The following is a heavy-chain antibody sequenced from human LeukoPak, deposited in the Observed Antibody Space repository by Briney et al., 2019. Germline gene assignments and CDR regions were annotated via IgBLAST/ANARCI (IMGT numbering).Heavy chain of an antibody. J-gene: IGHJ4*02. CDR1: GYTFTGYY. CDR2: INPNSGGT. V-gene: IGHV1-2*02. CDR3: ARDYCSSTSCRLDY. D-gene: IGHD2-2*01. Sequence: ASVKVSCKASGYTFTGYYMHWVRQSPGQGLEWMGWINPNSGGTNYAQKFQGRVTMTRDTSISTAYMEPSRLRSDDTAVYYCARDYCSSTSCRLDYWGQGTLVTVSS.